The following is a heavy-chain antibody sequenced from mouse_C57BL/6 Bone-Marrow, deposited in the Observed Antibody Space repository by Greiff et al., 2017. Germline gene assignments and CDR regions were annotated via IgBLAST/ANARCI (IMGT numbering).Heavy chain of an antibody. D-gene: IGHD3-3*01. CDR3: ARSGAPKAGNYARDY. Sequence: QVQLQQSGAELARPGASVKMSCKASGYTFTSYTMHWVKQRPGQGLEWIGYINPSSGYTKYNQKFKDKATLTADKSSCTAYMQLSSRTSEDSAVYYCARSGAPKAGNYARDYGGQGTSVTVSS. CDR2: INPSSGYT. CDR1: GYTFTSYT. J-gene: IGHJ4*01. V-gene: IGHV1-4*01.